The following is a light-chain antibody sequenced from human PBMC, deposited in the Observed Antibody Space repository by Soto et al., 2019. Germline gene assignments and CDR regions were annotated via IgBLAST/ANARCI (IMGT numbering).Light chain of an antibody. Sequence: QSVLAQPASVSGSPGQSITISCTGTSSDVGAYNYVSWYQHHPGKAPKLLIFDVSHRPSGVSNRFSGSKSGNTASLTISGLQAEDEADYFCTSYTTHTTPVFGGGTKLTVL. V-gene: IGLV2-14*03. CDR2: DVS. CDR3: TSYTTHTTPV. CDR1: SSDVGAYNY. J-gene: IGLJ2*01.